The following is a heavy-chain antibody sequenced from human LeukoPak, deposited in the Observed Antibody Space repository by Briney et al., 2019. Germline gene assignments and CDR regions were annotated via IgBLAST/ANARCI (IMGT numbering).Heavy chain of an antibody. Sequence: PGGSLRLSCAASGFTFSSYGMHWVRQAPGKGLEWVAFIRYDGSNKYFADSVKGRFTISRDNSKNTLFLQMNSLRAEDTAVYYCAKDTHIGYGDPSALYDCWDQGTLVTVSS. CDR1: GFTFSSYG. J-gene: IGHJ4*02. V-gene: IGHV3-30*02. CDR3: AKDTHIGYGDPSALYDC. CDR2: IRYDGSNK. D-gene: IGHD4-17*01.